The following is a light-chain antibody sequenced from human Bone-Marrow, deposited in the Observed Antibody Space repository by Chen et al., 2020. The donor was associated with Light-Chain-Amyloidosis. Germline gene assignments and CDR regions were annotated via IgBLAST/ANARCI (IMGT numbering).Light chain of an antibody. J-gene: IGLJ3*02. CDR2: VTQDGTH. V-gene: IGLV4-69*01. CDR3: QTWGSGFHVL. Sequence: QLVLTQSPSASASLGASVKLTCILSSGHRTYPIAWHQRQPGKGPRYLMLVTQDGTHTKGDGIPDRFSGSSSGAERYLTISSLRSEDEADYYCQTWGSGFHVLFGGGTRLSVL. CDR1: SGHRTYP.